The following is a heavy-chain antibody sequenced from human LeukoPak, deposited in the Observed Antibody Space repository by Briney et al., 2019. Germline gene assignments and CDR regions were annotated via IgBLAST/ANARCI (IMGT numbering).Heavy chain of an antibody. Sequence: ASVKVSCKASGYTFTSYYMHWVRQAPGQGLEWMGGIIPIFGTANYAQKFQGRVTITADKSTSTAYMELSSLRSEDTAVYYCARGGYGDYIFDYWGQGTLVTVSS. CDR3: ARGGYGDYIFDY. J-gene: IGHJ4*02. CDR2: IIPIFGTA. V-gene: IGHV1-69*06. CDR1: GYTFTSYY. D-gene: IGHD4-17*01.